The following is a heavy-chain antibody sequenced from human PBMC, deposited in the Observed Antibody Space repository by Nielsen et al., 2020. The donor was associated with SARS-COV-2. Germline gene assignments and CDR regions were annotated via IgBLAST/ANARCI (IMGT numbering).Heavy chain of an antibody. CDR2: ISWNSGSI. CDR1: GFTFDDYA. D-gene: IGHD5-24*01. CDR3: AKLFGRDGQSDY. V-gene: IGHV3-9*01. Sequence: GGSLRLSCAASGFTFDDYAMHWVRQAPGKGLEWVSGISWNSGSIGYADSVKGRFTISRDNAKNSLYLQMNSLRAEDTALYYCAKLFGRDGQSDYWGQGTLVTVSS. J-gene: IGHJ4*02.